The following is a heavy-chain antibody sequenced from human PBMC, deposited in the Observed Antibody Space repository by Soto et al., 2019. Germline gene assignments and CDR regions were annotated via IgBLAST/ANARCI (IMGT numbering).Heavy chain of an antibody. Sequence: GASVKVSCKASGGTFSRYAISWVRQAPGQGLEWMGGIIPIFGTANYAQKFQGRVTITADESTSTAYMELSSLRSEDTAVYYCARDPRALLPDTHCSYYGMVVWGPGITVTVSS. D-gene: IGHD1-26*01. CDR3: ARDPRALLPDTHCSYYGMVV. CDR2: IIPIFGTA. J-gene: IGHJ6*02. CDR1: GGTFSRYA. V-gene: IGHV1-69*13.